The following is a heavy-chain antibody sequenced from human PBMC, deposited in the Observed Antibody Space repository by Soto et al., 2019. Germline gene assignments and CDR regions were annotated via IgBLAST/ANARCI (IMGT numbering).Heavy chain of an antibody. J-gene: IGHJ4*02. Sequence: QVQLVQSGGGVVQPGRSLRLSCEASGFNFRGYGMHWVRQAPGKGLEWVAITRHDGSNTYYADSVRGRFTISRDNSKNTLYLQMNGLRVEDTALYYCARDGVGITTFFGYFDYWGQGTLITVSS. CDR2: TRHDGSNT. CDR1: GFNFRGYG. D-gene: IGHD1-26*01. CDR3: ARDGVGITTFFGYFDY. V-gene: IGHV3-33*01.